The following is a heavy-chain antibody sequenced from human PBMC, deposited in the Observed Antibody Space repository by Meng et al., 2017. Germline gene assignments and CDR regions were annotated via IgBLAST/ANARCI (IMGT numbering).Heavy chain of an antibody. CDR2: IIPIFGTA. D-gene: IGHD6-13*01. Sequence: SVKVSCKASGCTFSSYAISWVRQAPGQGLEWMGGIIPIFGTANYAQKFQGRVTITADESTSTAYMELSSLRSEDTAVYYCARDGIIEAAGTQPLWYGMDVWGQGTTVTVSS. J-gene: IGHJ6*02. CDR1: GCTFSSYA. V-gene: IGHV1-69*13. CDR3: ARDGIIEAAGTQPLWYGMDV.